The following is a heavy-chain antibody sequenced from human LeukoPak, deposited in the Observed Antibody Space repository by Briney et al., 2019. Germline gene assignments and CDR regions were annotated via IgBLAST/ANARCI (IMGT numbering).Heavy chain of an antibody. CDR2: IYHSGST. Sequence: KPSETLSLTCTVSGYSISSGYYWGWIRQPPGKGLEWIGSIYHSGSTYYNPSLKSRVTISVDTSKNQFSLKLSSVTAADTAVYYCARQPTSPAGEADPWGQGTLVTVSS. V-gene: IGHV4-38-2*02. J-gene: IGHJ5*02. CDR1: GYSISSGYY. CDR3: ARQPTSPAGEADP.